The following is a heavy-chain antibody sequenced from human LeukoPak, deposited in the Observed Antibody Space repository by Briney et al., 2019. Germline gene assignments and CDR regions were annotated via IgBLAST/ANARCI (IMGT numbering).Heavy chain of an antibody. CDR2: ISSSSSYI. CDR1: GFTFSSYS. Sequence: GSLRLSCAASGFTFSSYSMNWVRQAPGKGLEWVSSISSSSSYIYYADSVKGRFTISRDNAKNSLYLQMNSLRAEDTAVYYCARSEYYYDSSGYYYLDYWGQGTLVTVSS. V-gene: IGHV3-21*01. CDR3: ARSEYYYDSSGYYYLDY. D-gene: IGHD3-22*01. J-gene: IGHJ4*02.